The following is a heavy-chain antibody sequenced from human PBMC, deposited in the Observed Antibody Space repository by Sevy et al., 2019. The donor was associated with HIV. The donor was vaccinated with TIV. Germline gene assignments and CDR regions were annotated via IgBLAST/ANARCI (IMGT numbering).Heavy chain of an antibody. V-gene: IGHV3-33*01. CDR1: GFSFSNYG. J-gene: IGHJ4*02. CDR2: IWYDGSSK. D-gene: IGHD3-22*01. CDR3: ARGADYFDSSGANFEY. Sequence: GGSLRLSCAASGFSFSNYGMHWVRQAPGKGLEWVALIWYDGSSKYYADSVKGRLNISRDNSKNKLSLQMNSLRAEDTAVYYCARGADYFDSSGANFEYWGQGTLVTVSS.